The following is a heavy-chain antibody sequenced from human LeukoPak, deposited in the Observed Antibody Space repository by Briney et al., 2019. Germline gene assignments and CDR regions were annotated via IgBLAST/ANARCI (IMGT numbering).Heavy chain of an antibody. J-gene: IGHJ3*02. CDR3: ATGVIRYDYVWGSYRPSDAFDI. Sequence: ASVKVPCKASGYTFTGYYMHWVRQAPGQGLEWMGWINPNSGGTNYAQKFQGRVTMTRDTSISTAYMELSSLRSEDTAVYYCATGVIRYDYVWGSYRPSDAFDIWGQGTMVTVSS. CDR1: GYTFTGYY. D-gene: IGHD3-16*02. V-gene: IGHV1-2*02. CDR2: INPNSGGT.